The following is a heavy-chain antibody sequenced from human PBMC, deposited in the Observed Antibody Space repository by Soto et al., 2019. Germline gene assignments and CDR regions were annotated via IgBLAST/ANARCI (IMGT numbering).Heavy chain of an antibody. D-gene: IGHD1-26*01. V-gene: IGHV4-39*01. CDR1: GGSISSSSYY. J-gene: IGHJ6*02. CDR2: IYYSGST. CDR3: ASVGATCYFYGMDV. Sequence: SETLSLTCTVSGGSISSSSYYWGWIRQPPGKGLEWIGSIYYSGSTYYNPSLKSRVTISVDTSKNQFSLKMRSVTAADTAVYYCASVGATCYFYGMDVWGQGTTVTVSS.